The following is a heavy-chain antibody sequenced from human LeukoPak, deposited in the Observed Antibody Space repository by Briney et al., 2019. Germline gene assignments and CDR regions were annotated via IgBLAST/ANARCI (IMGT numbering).Heavy chain of an antibody. Sequence: GGSLRLSCTTSGFTFGDYPMGGVRQAPGKGLEWVSFIRSKDYGGITAYAASVKGRFTISRDDSKSIAYLQVNSLKTEDTAMYYCTRMLKDSSGFYPHYHYYYYMDVWGKGTTVTVSS. J-gene: IGHJ6*03. D-gene: IGHD3-22*01. CDR3: TRMLKDSSGFYPHYHYYYYMDV. CDR2: IRSKDYGGIT. V-gene: IGHV3-49*04. CDR1: GFTFGDYP.